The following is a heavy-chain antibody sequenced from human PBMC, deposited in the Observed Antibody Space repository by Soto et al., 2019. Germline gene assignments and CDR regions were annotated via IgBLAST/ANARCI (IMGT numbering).Heavy chain of an antibody. Sequence: SETLSLTCTVSGGSISDFYWSWIRQPPGKGLEWIGYIYYTGSTNYNPSLKSRVSISVDTSKRQSSLKLSSVTAADTAVYYCAKASQYTDSSGYYSELHFFDYWGQGSLVTVSS. J-gene: IGHJ4*02. CDR3: AKASQYTDSSGYYSELHFFDY. CDR1: GGSISDFY. D-gene: IGHD3-22*01. CDR2: IYYTGST. V-gene: IGHV4-59*01.